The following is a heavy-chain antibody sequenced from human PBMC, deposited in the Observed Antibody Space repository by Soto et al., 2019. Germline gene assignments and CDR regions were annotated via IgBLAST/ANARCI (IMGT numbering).Heavy chain of an antibody. V-gene: IGHV3-9*01. D-gene: IGHD6-13*01. J-gene: IGHJ1*01. CDR1: GFTFDDYA. Sequence: GGPLRLSCAASGFTFDDYAMHWVRQVPGKGLEWVSSINWNSGSIGYADSVKGRFAISRDNAKNSLHLQMNSLRAEDTAFYYCVKDESINWYSGHFRHWGQGTLVTVSS. CDR2: INWNSGSI. CDR3: VKDESINWYSGHFRH.